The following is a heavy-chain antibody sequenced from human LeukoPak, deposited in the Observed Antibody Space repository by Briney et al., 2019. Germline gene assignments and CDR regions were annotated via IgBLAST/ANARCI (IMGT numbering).Heavy chain of an antibody. CDR3: SKDLIPGSIGYFDC. CDR1: GFTFSSYA. J-gene: IGHJ4*02. Sequence: PGGSLRLSCAASGFTFSSYAMSWVRQAPGKGLEWVSAISGSGGSTYYADSVKGRFTISRDNSKNTLYLRMDSLRVEDTATYYCSKDLIPGSIGYFDCWGQGTLVTVSS. D-gene: IGHD3-10*01. V-gene: IGHV3-23*01. CDR2: ISGSGGST.